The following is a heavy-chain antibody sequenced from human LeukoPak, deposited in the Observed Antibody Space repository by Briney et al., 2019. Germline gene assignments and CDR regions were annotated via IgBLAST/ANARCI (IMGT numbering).Heavy chain of an antibody. CDR2: INSYGSST. J-gene: IGHJ4*02. D-gene: IGHD3-16*01. CDR3: ARGSHWGYFDY. CDR1: GFTFSIYG. V-gene: IGHV3-74*01. Sequence: PGGSLRLSCAASGFTFSIYGMNWVRQAPGKGLVWVSRINSYGSSTSYADSVKGRFTISRDNAKNTLYLQMNSLRAEDTAVYYCARGSHWGYFDYWGQGTLVTVSS.